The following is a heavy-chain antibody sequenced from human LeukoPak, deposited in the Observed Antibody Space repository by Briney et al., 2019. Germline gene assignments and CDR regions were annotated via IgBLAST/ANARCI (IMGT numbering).Heavy chain of an antibody. CDR1: GYTFTGYY. CDR3: ARRVDFSDAFDI. V-gene: IGHV1-2*02. J-gene: IGHJ3*02. D-gene: IGHD3/OR15-3a*01. Sequence: ASVKVSCKASGYTFTGYYMHWVRQAPGQGLEWMGWINPNSGGTNYAQKFQGRVTMTRDTSISTAYMELSRLRSDDTAVYYCARRVDFSDAFDIWGQGTMATVSS. CDR2: INPNSGGT.